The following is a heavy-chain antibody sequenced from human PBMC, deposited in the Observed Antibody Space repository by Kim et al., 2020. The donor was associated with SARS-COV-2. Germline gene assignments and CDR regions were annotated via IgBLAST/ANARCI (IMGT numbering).Heavy chain of an antibody. Sequence: DSVKGRLTISRDNAKNSLYLQMNSLRAEDTAVYYCARDYDILTGTYYFDYWGQGTLVTVSS. J-gene: IGHJ4*02. D-gene: IGHD3-9*01. V-gene: IGHV3-21*01. CDR3: ARDYDILTGTYYFDY.